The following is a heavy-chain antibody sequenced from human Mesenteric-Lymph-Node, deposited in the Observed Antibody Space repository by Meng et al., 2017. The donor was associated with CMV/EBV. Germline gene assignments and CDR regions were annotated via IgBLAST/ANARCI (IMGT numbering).Heavy chain of an antibody. CDR2: INSDGSST. V-gene: IGHV3-74*01. CDR3: ARGLLDPNLGY. Sequence: GESLKISCAASGFTFSSYWMHWVRQAPGKGLVWVSRINSDGSSTSYADSVKGRFTISRDNAKNTLYLQMNSLRAEDTAVYYCARGLLDPNLGYWGQGTLVTVSS. D-gene: IGHD2-15*01. CDR1: GFTFSSYW. J-gene: IGHJ4*02.